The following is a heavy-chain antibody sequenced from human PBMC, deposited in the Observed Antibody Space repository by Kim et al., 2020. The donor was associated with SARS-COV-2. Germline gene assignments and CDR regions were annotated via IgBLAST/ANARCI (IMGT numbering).Heavy chain of an antibody. D-gene: IGHD1-1*01. CDR2: IYAGDSDT. CDR1: GYSFTNYW. V-gene: IGHV5-51*01. Sequence: GESLKISCKASGYSFTNYWIGLVRQMPGKGLEWMGSIYAGDSDTRYSPSFQGQVTMSADKSTSIAYMQWSRLKASDTAIYYCARHNGYAYDYWGQGTLVTVSP. CDR3: ARHNGYAYDY. J-gene: IGHJ4*02.